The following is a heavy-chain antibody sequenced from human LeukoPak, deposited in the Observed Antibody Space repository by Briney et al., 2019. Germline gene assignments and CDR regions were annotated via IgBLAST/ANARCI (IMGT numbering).Heavy chain of an antibody. CDR1: GYTFTGYY. D-gene: IGHD6-13*01. J-gene: IGHJ4*02. CDR3: ARDHREVAAAEIDY. CDR2: INPNSGGT. Sequence: GASVKVSCKASGYTFTGYYMHWVRQAPGQGLEWMGWINPNSGGTNYAQKFQGRVTMTRDTSISTAYMELSRLRSDDTAVYYCARDHREVAAAEIDYWGQGTLVTVSS. V-gene: IGHV1-2*02.